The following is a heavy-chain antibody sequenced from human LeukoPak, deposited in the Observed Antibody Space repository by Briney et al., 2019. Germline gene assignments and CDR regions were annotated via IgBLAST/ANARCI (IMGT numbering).Heavy chain of an antibody. CDR3: ARDSVDCSGGSCFDY. D-gene: IGHD2-15*01. J-gene: IGHJ4*02. Sequence: SQTLSLTCAVSGGSISSGGYSWSWIRQPPGKGLEWIGYIYHSGSTYYNPSLKSRVTISVDKSKNQFSLNLNSVTAADTAIYFCARDSVDCSGGSCFDYWGQGTLVTVSS. V-gene: IGHV4-30-2*01. CDR1: GGSISSGGYS. CDR2: IYHSGST.